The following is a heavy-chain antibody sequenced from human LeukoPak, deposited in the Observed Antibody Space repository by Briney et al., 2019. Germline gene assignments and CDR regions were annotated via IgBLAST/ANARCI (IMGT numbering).Heavy chain of an antibody. CDR2: IYYSGST. CDR3: ARDLREYDFWSGYPYNWFDP. Sequence: SETLSLTCTVSGGSISSYYWSWIRQPPGKGLEWIGYIYYSGSTNYNPSLKSRVTISVDTSKNQFSLKLSSVTAADTAVYYCARDLREYDFWSGYPYNWFDPWGQGTLATVSS. J-gene: IGHJ5*02. V-gene: IGHV4-59*01. CDR1: GGSISSYY. D-gene: IGHD3-3*01.